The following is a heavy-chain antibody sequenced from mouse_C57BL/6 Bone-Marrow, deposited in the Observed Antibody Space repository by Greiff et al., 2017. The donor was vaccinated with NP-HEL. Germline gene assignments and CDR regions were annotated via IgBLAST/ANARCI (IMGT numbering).Heavy chain of an antibody. CDR1: GYSITSDY. V-gene: IGHV3-8*01. D-gene: IGHD2-5*01. Sequence: EVQLKESGPGLAKPSQTLSLTCSVTGYSITSDYWNWIRQFPGNKLEYMGYISYSGSTYYNPSLKSRISITRDTSKNQYYLQLNSVTTEDTATYYCARYSNYDWYFDVWGTGTTVTVSS. CDR3: ARYSNYDWYFDV. J-gene: IGHJ1*03. CDR2: ISYSGST.